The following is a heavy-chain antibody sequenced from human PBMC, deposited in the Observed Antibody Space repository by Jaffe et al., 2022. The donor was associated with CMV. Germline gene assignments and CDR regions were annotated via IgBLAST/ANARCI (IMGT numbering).Heavy chain of an antibody. J-gene: IGHJ4*02. CDR1: GFTFSSYA. CDR2: ISSNGGST. CDR3: VKDQDHYDFWSGYFDY. D-gene: IGHD3-3*01. V-gene: IGHV3-64D*06. Sequence: EVQLVESGGGLVQPGGSLRLSCSASGFTFSSYAMHWVRQAPGKGLEYVSAISSNGGSTYYADSVKGRFTISRDNSKNTLYLQMSSLRAEDTAVYYCVKDQDHYDFWSGYFDYWGQGTLVTVSS.